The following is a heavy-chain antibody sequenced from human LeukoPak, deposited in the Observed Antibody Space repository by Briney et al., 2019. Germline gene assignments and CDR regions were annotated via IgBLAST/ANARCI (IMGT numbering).Heavy chain of an antibody. J-gene: IGHJ5*02. CDR3: AREHYYDSSGDYNWFDP. D-gene: IGHD3-22*01. V-gene: IGHV1-2*02. CDR1: GYTFTGYY. Sequence: ASVKVSCKASGYTFTGYYMHWVRQAPGQGLEWMGWINPNSGGTNYAQKFQGRVTMTRDTSISTAYVELSRLRSDDTAVYYCAREHYYDSSGDYNWFDPWGQGTLVTVSS. CDR2: INPNSGGT.